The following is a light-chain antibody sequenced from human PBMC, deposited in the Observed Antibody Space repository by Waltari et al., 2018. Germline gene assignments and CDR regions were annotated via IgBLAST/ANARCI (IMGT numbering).Light chain of an antibody. CDR1: AMTKKS. J-gene: IGLJ2*01. CDR3: QSGDSSGTYEV. Sequence: SSELTQPPSVSVSPGQTARLTCSGDAMTKKSVYWYQQKAGQAPVLVLHKDTERPSRIPARFSGSTSGTTVTLIISGVQAEDEADYYCQSGDSSGTYEVFGGGTKLTVL. V-gene: IGLV3-25*03. CDR2: KDT.